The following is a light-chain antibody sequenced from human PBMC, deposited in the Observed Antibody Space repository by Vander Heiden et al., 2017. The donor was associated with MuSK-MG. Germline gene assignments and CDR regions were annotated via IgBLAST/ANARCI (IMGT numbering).Light chain of an antibody. CDR2: DAS. V-gene: IGKV3-11*01. CDR1: QSVDTY. CDR3: QQRAYWPLT. J-gene: IGKJ4*01. Sequence: EIVLTQSPATLSLFPGERATLSCRASQSVDTYLAWFQQTPGQAPRLLIYDASTRASGTPARFSGRGSGTDFTLTISSLEPEDFAVFYCQQRAYWPLTFGGGTKVX.